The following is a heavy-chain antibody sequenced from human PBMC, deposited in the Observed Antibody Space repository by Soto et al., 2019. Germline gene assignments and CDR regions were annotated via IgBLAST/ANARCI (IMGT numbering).Heavy chain of an antibody. CDR2: ISSSSSTI. V-gene: IGHV3-48*02. D-gene: IGHD3-16*01. CDR3: ARDFGGAYYYYYGMDV. J-gene: IGHJ6*02. Sequence: GGSLRLSCAASGFTFSSYSLNCVRQAPGKGLEWFSYISSSSSTIYYADSVKGRFTVSRDNAKNSLYLQMNSLRDEDTAVYYCARDFGGAYYYYYGMDVWGQGTTVTVSS. CDR1: GFTFSSYS.